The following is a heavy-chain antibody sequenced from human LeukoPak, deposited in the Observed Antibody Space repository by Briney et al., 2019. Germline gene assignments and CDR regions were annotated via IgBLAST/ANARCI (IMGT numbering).Heavy chain of an antibody. CDR3: ARGHDYGGNSRFDY. D-gene: IGHD4-23*01. V-gene: IGHV3-20*04. Sequence: QSGGSLRLSCAASGFTFDDYGMTWVRQAPGKGLEWVSGINWNGGSTGYADSVKGRFTISRDNAKNSLYLQMNSLRAEDTALYYCARGHDYGGNSRFDYWGQGNLVTVSS. J-gene: IGHJ4*02. CDR1: GFTFDDYG. CDR2: INWNGGST.